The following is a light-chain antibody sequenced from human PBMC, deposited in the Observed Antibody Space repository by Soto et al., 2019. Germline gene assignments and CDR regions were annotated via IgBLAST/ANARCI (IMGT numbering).Light chain of an antibody. CDR2: DAS. V-gene: IGKV1-5*01. Sequence: DIQMTQSPSTLSASVGDRVTITCRASQCISSWLAWYQQKPGKAPKLLIYDASSLKSGVPSRFSGSGSGTEFTLTISSLQPDDFATYYCQQYNSFSWTFGQGTKV. CDR1: QCISSW. J-gene: IGKJ1*01. CDR3: QQYNSFSWT.